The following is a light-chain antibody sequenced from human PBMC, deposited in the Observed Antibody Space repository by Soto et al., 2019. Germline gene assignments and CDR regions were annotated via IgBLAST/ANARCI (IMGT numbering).Light chain of an antibody. J-gene: IGKJ1*01. CDR2: GAS. V-gene: IGKV3-15*01. CDR3: QQYENWPRT. CDR1: EGVGSN. Sequence: EIVMTQSPPTLSVSPGERVTLSRKTSEGVGSNLAWYNQKPGQAPRIVVFGASTRAAGVPPRFSGSGSGSQFTLTIDNMQSEDSGVYYCQQYENWPRTFGQGTKVDIK.